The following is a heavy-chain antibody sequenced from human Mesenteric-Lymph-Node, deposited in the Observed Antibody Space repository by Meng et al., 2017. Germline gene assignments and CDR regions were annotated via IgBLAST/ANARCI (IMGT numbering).Heavy chain of an antibody. CDR3: ARGRGYRVGYRGIHDY. Sequence: ASVKVSCKASGYTFIDQYIYWVRQAPGQGLEWRGRINPNSGDINYAEKFQGRVTMTRDTSISTAYLEVSRMTSDDTAVYYCARGRGYRVGYRGIHDYWGQGTLVTVSP. CDR1: GYTFIDQY. D-gene: IGHD5-18*01. J-gene: IGHJ4*02. V-gene: IGHV1-2*06. CDR2: INPNSGDI.